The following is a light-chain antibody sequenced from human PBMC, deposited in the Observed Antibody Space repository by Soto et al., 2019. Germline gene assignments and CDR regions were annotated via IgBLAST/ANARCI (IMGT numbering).Light chain of an antibody. CDR1: QGISNY. Sequence: IQLTRSPSSLSASVGDRVTITCRASQGISNYLAWYQQKPVKAPKLLIYGASTLQTGVPSRFSGSGFLTDFTLTIIRLQLYDFAIYYCQQLTRYPLFVPGSKVDL. CDR3: QQLTRYPL. V-gene: IGKV1-9*01. J-gene: IGKJ3*01. CDR2: GAS.